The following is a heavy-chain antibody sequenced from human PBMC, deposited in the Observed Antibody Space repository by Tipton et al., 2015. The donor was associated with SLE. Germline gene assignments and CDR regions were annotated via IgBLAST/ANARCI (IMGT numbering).Heavy chain of an antibody. D-gene: IGHD1-1*01. V-gene: IGHV1-18*01. Sequence: QLVQSGAEIKKPGASVKVSCKAPGYTFTSYAISWVRQAPGQGLEWMGWINPYTGNTDYAQKVQGRVTMTTDTSRSTAYLDLRSLRPDDTAVYYCAERYDTFEIWCQGTMVSVSS. CDR2: INPYTGNT. J-gene: IGHJ3*02. CDR3: AERYDTFEI. CDR1: GYTFTSYA.